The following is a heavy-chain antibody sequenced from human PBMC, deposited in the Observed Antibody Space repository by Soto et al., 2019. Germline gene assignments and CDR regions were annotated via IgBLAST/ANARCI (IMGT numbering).Heavy chain of an antibody. D-gene: IGHD3-3*01. Sequence: PGESLKISCEGVGYSFPNHWIAWVRQMPERGLEWMGTIYPGDSDMRYSPSFRGQVTISVDKSINTAYLQWGSLKASDTAIYYCVRLSREFWSGPDYWGQGTLVTVSS. CDR1: GYSFPNHW. J-gene: IGHJ4*02. CDR2: IYPGDSDM. V-gene: IGHV5-51*01. CDR3: VRLSREFWSGPDY.